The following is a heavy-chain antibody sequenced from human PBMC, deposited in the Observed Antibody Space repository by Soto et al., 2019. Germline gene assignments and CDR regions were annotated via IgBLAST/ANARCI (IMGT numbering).Heavy chain of an antibody. CDR3: ARGGLVRQPWDY. V-gene: IGHV4-59*01. J-gene: IGHJ4*02. CDR1: GGSISSYY. D-gene: IGHD3-10*01. CDR2: IYYSGST. Sequence: SETLSLTCTVSGGSISSYYWSWIRQPPGKGLEWIGYIYYSGSTNYNPSLKSRVIISVDTSKNQFSLKLSSVTAADTAVYYCARGGLVRQPWDYWGQGTLVTVSS.